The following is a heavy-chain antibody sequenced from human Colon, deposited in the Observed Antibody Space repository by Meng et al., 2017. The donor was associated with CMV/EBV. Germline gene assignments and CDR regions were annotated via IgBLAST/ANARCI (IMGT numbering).Heavy chain of an antibody. D-gene: IGHD3-10*01. CDR2: ISGSGIMT. CDR3: AKDSPRGGDFDY. J-gene: IGHJ4*02. CDR1: GLSLSYYG. V-gene: IGHV3-23*01. Sequence: GESLKISCEVSGLSLSYYGMSWVRRAPGKGLEWVSTISGSGIMTHYTDSVKGRFTISRDNSKNTLYLQMNSLRAEDTAVYYCAKDSPRGGDFDYWGQGTLVTVSS.